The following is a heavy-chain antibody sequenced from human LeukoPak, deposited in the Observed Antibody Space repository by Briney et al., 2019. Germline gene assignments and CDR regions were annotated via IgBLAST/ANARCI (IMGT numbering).Heavy chain of an antibody. D-gene: IGHD1-26*01. CDR3: ARLTGYFGNYYFDY. CDR1: GFTVSSNY. J-gene: IGHJ4*02. Sequence: GSLRLSCAASGFTVSSNYMSWVRQPPGKGLEWIGEIYHSGSTNYNPSLKSRVTISVDKSKNQFSLKLSSVTAADTAVYYCARLTGYFGNYYFDYWGQGTLVTVSS. V-gene: IGHV4-4*02. CDR2: IYHSGST.